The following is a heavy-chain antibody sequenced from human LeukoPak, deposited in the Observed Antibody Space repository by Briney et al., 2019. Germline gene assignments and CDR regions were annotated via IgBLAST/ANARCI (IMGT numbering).Heavy chain of an antibody. Sequence: SVKVSCKASGGTFSSYAISWVRQAPGQGLEWMGRTIPILGIANYAQKFQGRVTITADKSTSTAYMELSSLRSEDTAVYYCAREDTYYYDSSGLLDYWGQGTLVTVSS. CDR2: TIPILGIA. V-gene: IGHV1-69*04. J-gene: IGHJ4*02. D-gene: IGHD3-22*01. CDR1: GGTFSSYA. CDR3: AREDTYYYDSSGLLDY.